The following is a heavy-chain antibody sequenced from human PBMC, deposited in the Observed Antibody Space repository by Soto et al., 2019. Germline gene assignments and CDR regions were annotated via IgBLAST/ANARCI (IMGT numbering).Heavy chain of an antibody. V-gene: IGHV4-59*01. CDR3: ARGYGDYVDDAFDI. CDR2: IYYSGST. Sequence: SETLSFTCTVSGGSISSYYWSWIRQPPGKGLEWIGYIYYSGSTNYNPSLKSRVTISVDTSKNQFSLKLSSVTAADTAVYYCARGYGDYVDDAFDIWGQGTMVTVSS. D-gene: IGHD4-17*01. CDR1: GGSISSYY. J-gene: IGHJ3*02.